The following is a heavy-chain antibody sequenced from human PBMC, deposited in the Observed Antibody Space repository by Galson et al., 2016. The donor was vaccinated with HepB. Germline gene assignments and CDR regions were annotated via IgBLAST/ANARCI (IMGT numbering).Heavy chain of an antibody. CDR2: IIPIFGSA. V-gene: IGHV1-69*13. CDR3: ARGSGTMTMFGILSLDPVDY. Sequence: SVKVSCKVSGGIFNTNAISWVRQAPGQGLEWMGGIIPIFGSANYAQKFQGRVTITADESTSTAYMALSNIRFEDTAVYYCARGSGTMTMFGILSLDPVDYWGQGTLVSVSS. D-gene: IGHD3-3*01. J-gene: IGHJ4*02. CDR1: GGIFNTNA.